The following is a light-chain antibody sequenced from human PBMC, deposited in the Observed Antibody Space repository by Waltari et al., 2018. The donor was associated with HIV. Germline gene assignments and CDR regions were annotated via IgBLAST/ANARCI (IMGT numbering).Light chain of an antibody. V-gene: IGKV2-28*01. CDR1: QSLLHSNGHNY. J-gene: IGKJ1*01. CDR2: WGS. CDR3: MQALHTPPT. Sequence: VMTQSPLSLTVTPGEPASIFFRSSQSLLHSNGHNYFDWYLQRPGQSPQRLICWGSNRDAGVPDRFSGSGSGTDFTLKISRVEAEDVGVYYCMQALHTPPTFGQGTTVEIK.